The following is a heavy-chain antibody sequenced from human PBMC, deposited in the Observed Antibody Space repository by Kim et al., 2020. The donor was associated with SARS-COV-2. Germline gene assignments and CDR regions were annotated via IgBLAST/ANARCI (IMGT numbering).Heavy chain of an antibody. D-gene: IGHD3-9*01. J-gene: IGHJ5*02. CDR3: ACERADILTGYYPYNWFDP. CDR1: GGTFSSYA. V-gene: IGHV1-69*13. CDR2: IIPIFGTA. Sequence: SVKVSCKASGGTFSSYAISWVRQAPGQGLEWMGGIIPIFGTANYAQKFQGRVTITADESTSTAYMELSSLRSEDTAVYYCACERADILTGYYPYNWFDPWGQGTLVTVSS.